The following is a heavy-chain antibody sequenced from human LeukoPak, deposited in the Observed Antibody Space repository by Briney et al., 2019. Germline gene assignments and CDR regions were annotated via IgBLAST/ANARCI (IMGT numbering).Heavy chain of an antibody. D-gene: IGHD1-26*01. CDR1: GGSISSYY. CDR2: IYYSGST. CDR3: ARVLATAYLDY. Sequence: PSETLSLTCTVSGGSISSYYWSWIRQPPGKGLEWIGYIYYSGSTNYNPSLKSRVTISVDTSKNQFSLKLSSVTAAVTAVYYCARVLATAYLDYWGQGTLVTVSS. V-gene: IGHV4-59*01. J-gene: IGHJ4*02.